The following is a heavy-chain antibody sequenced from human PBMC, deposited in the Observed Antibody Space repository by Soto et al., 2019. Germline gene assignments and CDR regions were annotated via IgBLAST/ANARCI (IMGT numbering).Heavy chain of an antibody. CDR1: GYSFTKYW. J-gene: IGHJ6*02. V-gene: IGHV5-10-1*01. CDR3: ARHYICRGGDCYYYGMDV. CDR2: IDPSDSYI. D-gene: IGHD3-16*01. Sequence: GESLKISCKGSGYSFTKYWISWVRQMPGKGLEWMGRIDPSDSYINYSPSFQGHATISADKSINTSYLQWSSLRASDTAMYYCARHYICRGGDCYYYGMDVWGQGTTVTVSS.